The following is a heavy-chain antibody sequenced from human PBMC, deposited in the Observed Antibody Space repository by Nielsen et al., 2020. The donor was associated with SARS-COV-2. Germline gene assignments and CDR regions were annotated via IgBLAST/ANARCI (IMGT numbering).Heavy chain of an antibody. J-gene: IGHJ6*03. V-gene: IGHV4-31*03. D-gene: IGHD3/OR15-3a*01. Sequence: SETLSLTCTVSGGSISSGGYYWSWIRQHPGKGLEWIGYIYYSGSTYYNPSLKSRVTISVDTSKNQFSLKLSSVTAADTAVYYCARVRTGFGTIHYYYYYYMDVWGKGTTVTVSS. CDR3: ARVRTGFGTIHYYYYYYMDV. CDR2: IYYSGST. CDR1: GGSISSGGYY.